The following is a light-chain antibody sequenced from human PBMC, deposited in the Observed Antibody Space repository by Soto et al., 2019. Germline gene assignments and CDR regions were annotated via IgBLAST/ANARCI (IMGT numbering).Light chain of an antibody. CDR1: QNIISW. CDR3: QRYNSYSEA. Sequence: DIQMTQSPSTLSASVGDRVTITCRASQNIISWLAWFQQKPGKAPTVLIYKASNSESGVPSRFSGSGSGTEFTLTITSLQPDDFATYYCQRYNSYSEAFGQGTKVDIK. CDR2: KAS. J-gene: IGKJ1*01. V-gene: IGKV1-5*03.